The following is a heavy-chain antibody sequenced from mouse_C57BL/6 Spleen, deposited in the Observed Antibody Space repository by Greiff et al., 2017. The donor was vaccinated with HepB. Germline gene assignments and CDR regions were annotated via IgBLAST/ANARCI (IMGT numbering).Heavy chain of an antibody. CDR2: INPSSGYT. CDR1: GYTFTSYT. CDR3: ARQPYYGSSYGDYFDY. D-gene: IGHD1-1*01. Sequence: QVQLQQSGAELARPGASVKMSCKASGYTFTSYTMHWVKQRPGQGLEWIGYINPSSGYTKYNQKFKDKATLTADKSSSTAYMQLSSLTSEDSAVYYCARQPYYGSSYGDYFDYWGQGTTLTVSS. J-gene: IGHJ2*01. V-gene: IGHV1-4*01.